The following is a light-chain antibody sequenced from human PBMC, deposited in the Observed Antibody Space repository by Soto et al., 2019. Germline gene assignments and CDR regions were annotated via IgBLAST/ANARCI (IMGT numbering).Light chain of an antibody. J-gene: IGKJ3*01. CDR2: AAS. CDR3: LQDYNYPPT. CDR1: QGIRTD. Sequence: AIQMTQSPSSLSASVGDRVTLTCLASQGIRTDLGWYQQKPGKAPKLLIYAASSLQSGVPSRFSGSVYGTDFTLTISSLQPEDFATYYCLQDYNYPPTFGPGTKVDIK. V-gene: IGKV1-6*01.